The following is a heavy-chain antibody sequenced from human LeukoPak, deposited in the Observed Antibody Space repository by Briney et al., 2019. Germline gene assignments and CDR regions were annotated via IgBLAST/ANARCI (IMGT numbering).Heavy chain of an antibody. CDR1: GFTFSSYA. V-gene: IGHV3-9*01. D-gene: IGHD6-13*01. J-gene: IGHJ1*01. Sequence: GGSLRLSCAASGFTFSSYAMHWVRQAPGKGLEWVSGISWNSGSIGYADSVKGRFTISRDNAKNSLYLQMNSLRAEDTALYYCAKDIVGYSSSSVFQHWGQGTLVTVSS. CDR2: ISWNSGSI. CDR3: AKDIVGYSSSSVFQH.